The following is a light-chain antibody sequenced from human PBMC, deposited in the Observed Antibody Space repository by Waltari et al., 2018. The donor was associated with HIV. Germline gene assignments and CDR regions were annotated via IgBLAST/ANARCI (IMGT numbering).Light chain of an antibody. Sequence: QSALTHPRSVSGSPGQSVTISCTGTSSDIGDYNYVSWYQQHPGKAPKLMIYDVTKRPSGVPDRFSGSKSGNTASLTISGLQAEDEAAYYCCSFAGSYTLVFGGGTKLTVL. CDR1: SSDIGDYNY. CDR3: CSFAGSYTLV. J-gene: IGLJ3*02. CDR2: DVT. V-gene: IGLV2-11*01.